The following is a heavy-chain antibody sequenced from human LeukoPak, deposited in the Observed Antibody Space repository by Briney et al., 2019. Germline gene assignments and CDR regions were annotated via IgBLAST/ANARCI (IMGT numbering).Heavy chain of an antibody. CDR2: FSSSSSYI. V-gene: IGHV3-21*01. J-gene: IGHJ4*02. Sequence: PGGSLRLSCAASGFTFSRYSMNWVRQAPGKGLEWVSSFSSSSSYIYYADSVEGRFTVSRDNAKNSLYLQMNGLRAEDTAVYYCARVAEDSSGWYGWDPYYFDYWGQGTLVTVSS. CDR1: GFTFSRYS. CDR3: ARVAEDSSGWYGWDPYYFDY. D-gene: IGHD6-19*01.